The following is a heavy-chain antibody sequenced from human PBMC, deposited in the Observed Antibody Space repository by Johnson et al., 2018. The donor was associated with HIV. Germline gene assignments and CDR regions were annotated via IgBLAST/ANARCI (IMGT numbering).Heavy chain of an antibody. CDR1: GFIFSDYY. V-gene: IGHV3-11*04. J-gene: IGHJ3*02. CDR3: AREEGTDILTRGDAFDI. CDR2: ISSSGRTI. Sequence: QVQLVESGGDLVKPGGYLRLSCAASGFIFSDYYMTWIRQAPGKGLESISYISSSGRTIYYADSVKGRFTMSRDNAKKSLYLQMNSLRAEDLAVYYCAREEGTDILTRGDAFDIWGQGTMVTVSS. D-gene: IGHD3-9*01.